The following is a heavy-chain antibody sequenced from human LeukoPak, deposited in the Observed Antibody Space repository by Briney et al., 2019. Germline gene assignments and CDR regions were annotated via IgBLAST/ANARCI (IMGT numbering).Heavy chain of an antibody. CDR3: ATDFYRGRQFDY. CDR1: GNTFTDLS. Sequence: GASVKVSCKVSGNTFTDLSMNWVRQAPGKGLEWMGGFVPEDVETIYAQKFQGRVTMTEDTSTATAYMDLSSPRPDDTAVYYCATDFYRGRQFDYWGQGTLVTVSS. V-gene: IGHV1-24*01. CDR2: FVPEDVET. D-gene: IGHD2/OR15-2a*01. J-gene: IGHJ4*02.